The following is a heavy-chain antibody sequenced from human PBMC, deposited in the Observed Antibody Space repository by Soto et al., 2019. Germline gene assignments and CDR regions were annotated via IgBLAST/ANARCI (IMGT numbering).Heavy chain of an antibody. Sequence: ESGGGVVQPGRSLRLSCAASGFTFSSYGMHWVRQAPGKGLEWVAVISYDGSNKYYADSVKGRFTISRDNSKNTQYLQMNSARAEDTAVYYCATGGWGSGTNYGMDVWGQGTTVTVSS. CDR1: GFTFSSYG. D-gene: IGHD3-10*01. V-gene: IGHV3-30*03. CDR3: ATGGWGSGTNYGMDV. J-gene: IGHJ6*02. CDR2: ISYDGSNK.